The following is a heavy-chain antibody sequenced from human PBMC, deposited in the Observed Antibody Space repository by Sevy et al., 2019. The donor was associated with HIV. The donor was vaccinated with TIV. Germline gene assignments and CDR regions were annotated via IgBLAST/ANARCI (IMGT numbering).Heavy chain of an antibody. D-gene: IGHD3-10*01. CDR3: ARLGRGEILYYFDY. Sequence: SETLSLTCTVSGGSISSSSYYWGWIRQPPGKGLEWIGNIYYSGSTYYNPSLKRRVTISVDTSKNQFSLKLSSVTAADTAVYYCARLGRGEILYYFDYWGQGTLVTVSS. CDR1: GGSISSSSYY. V-gene: IGHV4-39*01. CDR2: IYYSGST. J-gene: IGHJ4*02.